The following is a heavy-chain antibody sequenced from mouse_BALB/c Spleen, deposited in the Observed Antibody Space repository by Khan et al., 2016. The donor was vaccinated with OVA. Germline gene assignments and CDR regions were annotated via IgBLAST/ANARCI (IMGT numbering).Heavy chain of an antibody. V-gene: IGHV5-6*02. CDR3: TRLAYSYDSEGFAY. CDR1: GFTFSTFG. CDR2: ISTGGSYT. J-gene: IGHJ3*01. D-gene: IGHD1-1*01. Sequence: EVKLVESGGDLVKPGGSLKLSCAASGFTFSTFGMSWVRQTPDKRLEWVATISTGGSYTYYPDIVKGRFIISRDNAKNTLDLQMSSLKSEDTALYYCTRLAYSYDSEGFAYWGQGTLVTVSA.